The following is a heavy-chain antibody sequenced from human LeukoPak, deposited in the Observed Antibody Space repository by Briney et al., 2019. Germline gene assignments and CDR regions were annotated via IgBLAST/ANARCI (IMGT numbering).Heavy chain of an antibody. Sequence: ASVKVSCKASGYTFTSYDINWVRQATGQGLEWMGWMNPNSGNTAYAQKFQGRVTITRNTSISTAYMELSSLRSEDTAVYYCASGRTDIVVVPATLRNYYFDYWGQGTLVTVSS. J-gene: IGHJ4*02. CDR1: GYTFTSYD. V-gene: IGHV1-8*03. CDR2: MNPNSGNT. D-gene: IGHD2-2*01. CDR3: ASGRTDIVVVPATLRNYYFDY.